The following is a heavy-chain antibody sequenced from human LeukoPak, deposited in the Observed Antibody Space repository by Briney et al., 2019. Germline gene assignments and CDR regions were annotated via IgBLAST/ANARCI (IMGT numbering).Heavy chain of an antibody. CDR2: IYYSGST. CDR1: GGSFSGYY. J-gene: IGHJ6*03. V-gene: IGHV4-59*01. CDR3: ASQSSSWYGAAYYYYMDV. D-gene: IGHD6-13*01. Sequence: SETLSLTCAVYGGSFSGYYWSWIRQPPGKGLEWIGYIYYSGSTNYNPSLKSRVTISVDTSKNQFSLKLSSVSAADTAVYYCASQSSSWYGAAYYYYMDVWGKGTTVTVSS.